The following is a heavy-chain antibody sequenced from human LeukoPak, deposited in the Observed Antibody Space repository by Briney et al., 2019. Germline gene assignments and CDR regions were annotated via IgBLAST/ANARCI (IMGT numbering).Heavy chain of an antibody. Sequence: PGGSLRISCAASGFTFSSYAMSWVRQTPGKGLEWVSGITASGGSTYHADSVKGRFTISRDNSINTLNLQMNNLRAEDTAIYYCAKGLGFWSGYYTPLDYWGQGSSVTVSS. J-gene: IGHJ4*02. CDR1: GFTFSSYA. CDR3: AKGLGFWSGYYTPLDY. V-gene: IGHV3-23*01. CDR2: ITASGGST. D-gene: IGHD3-3*01.